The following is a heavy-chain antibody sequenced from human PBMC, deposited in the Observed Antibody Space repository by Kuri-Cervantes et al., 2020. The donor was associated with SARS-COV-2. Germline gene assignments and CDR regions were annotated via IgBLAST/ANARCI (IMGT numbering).Heavy chain of an antibody. Sequence: GESLKISCAASGFTFSSYSMNWVRQAPGKGLEWVSSISSSSSYIYYADSVKGRFTISRDNSKNTLYLQMNTLRTEDTAMFYCARDASYSGSYGSFQHWGQGTLVTVSS. D-gene: IGHD1-26*01. J-gene: IGHJ1*01. CDR2: ISSSSSYI. CDR3: ARDASYSGSYGSFQH. CDR1: GFTFSSYS. V-gene: IGHV3-21*01.